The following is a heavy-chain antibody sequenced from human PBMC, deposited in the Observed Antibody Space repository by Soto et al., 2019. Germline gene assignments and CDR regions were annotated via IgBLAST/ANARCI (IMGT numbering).Heavy chain of an antibody. CDR2: INPNSGGT. V-gene: IGHV1-2*02. Sequence: ASVEVSCKASGYTFTGYYMHWVRQAPGQGLEWMGWINPNSGGTNYAQKFQGRVTMTRDTSISTAYMELSRLRSDDTAVYYCARDEDCSSTSCYYYGMYVWGQGSTV. J-gene: IGHJ6*02. D-gene: IGHD2-2*01. CDR1: GYTFTGYY. CDR3: ARDEDCSSTSCYYYGMYV.